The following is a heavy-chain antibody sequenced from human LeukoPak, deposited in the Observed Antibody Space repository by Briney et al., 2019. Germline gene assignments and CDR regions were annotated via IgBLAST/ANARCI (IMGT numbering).Heavy chain of an antibody. CDR3: ARDTTTYYYGSGSSDFDY. CDR2: ISAYNGNT. J-gene: IGHJ4*02. CDR1: GYTFTSYG. V-gene: IGHV1-18*01. D-gene: IGHD3-10*01. Sequence: ASVKVSCKASGYTFTSYGISWVRQAPGQGLEWMGWISAYNGNTNYAQKLQGRVTMTTDTSTSTAYMELRSLRSDDTAVYYCARDTTTYYYGSGSSDFDYWGQRTLVTVSS.